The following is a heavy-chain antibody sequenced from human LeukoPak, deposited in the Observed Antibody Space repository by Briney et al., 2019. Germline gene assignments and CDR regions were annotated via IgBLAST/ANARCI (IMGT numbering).Heavy chain of an antibody. CDR2: INIGGTNT. CDR3: ATDGAGFDT. J-gene: IGHJ5*02. CDR1: GFTFNDYY. Sequence: GSLRLSCAASGFTFNDYYMSWIRPAPGKGVEWLSYINIGGTNTHYSDSVKGRFTISRDNAKKSLYLEMNNLRAEDTAVYYCATDGAGFDTWGQGVLVTVSS. V-gene: IGHV3-11*01.